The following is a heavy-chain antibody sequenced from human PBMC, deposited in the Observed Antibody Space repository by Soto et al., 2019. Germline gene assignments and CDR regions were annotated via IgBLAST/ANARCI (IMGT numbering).Heavy chain of an antibody. V-gene: IGHV1-58*01. J-gene: IGHJ6*02. CDR2: IVVGSGNT. CDR1: GFPFSSSA. CDR3: AARGMNRGYYSGLDV. Sequence: SVKVSCNASGFPFSSSALQWVRQARGQRLEWIGWIVVGSGNTNYAQKFQERVTITRDVSTGTAYMELSSLRSEDTAVYYCAARGMNRGYYSGLDVWGQGTTVTVSS. D-gene: IGHD6-13*01.